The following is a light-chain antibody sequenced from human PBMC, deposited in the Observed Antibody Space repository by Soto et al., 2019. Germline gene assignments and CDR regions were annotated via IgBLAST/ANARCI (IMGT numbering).Light chain of an antibody. CDR2: EGS. CDR3: CSYAGSSTLYG. V-gene: IGLV2-23*01. J-gene: IGLJ1*01. Sequence: QSALTHPASVSGSPGQSITISCTGTSSDVGSYNLVSWYQQHPGKAPKLMIYEGSKRPSGVSNRFSGSKSGNPASLTISGLQAEDEADYYGCSYAGSSTLYGFRTGTKVIGL. CDR1: SSDVGSYNL.